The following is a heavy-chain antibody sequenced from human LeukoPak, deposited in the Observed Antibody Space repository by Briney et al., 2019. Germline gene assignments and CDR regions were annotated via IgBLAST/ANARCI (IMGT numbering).Heavy chain of an antibody. D-gene: IGHD5-12*01. CDR3: ARDPGSGYEEHFDY. V-gene: IGHV3-23*01. J-gene: IGHJ4*02. CDR2: ISGSGGNT. Sequence: GGSLRLSCAASGFTFSSYAMNWVRQAPGKGLEWVSGISGSGGNTYYTDSVRGRFTISRDNAKDSLYLQMNSLRAEDTAVYYCARDPGSGYEEHFDYWGQGTLVTVSS. CDR1: GFTFSSYA.